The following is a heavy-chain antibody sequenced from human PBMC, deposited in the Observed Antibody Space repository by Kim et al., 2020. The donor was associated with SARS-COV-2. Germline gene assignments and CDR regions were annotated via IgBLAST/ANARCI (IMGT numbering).Heavy chain of an antibody. CDR2: IYYSGST. Sequence: SETLSLTCTVSGGSISSYYWSWIRQPPGKGLEWIGYIYYSGSTNYNPSLKSRVTISVDTSKNQFSLKLSSVTAADTAVYYCARGDHYDFWSGYYPFDYWGQGTLVTVSS. J-gene: IGHJ4*02. CDR3: ARGDHYDFWSGYYPFDY. CDR1: GGSISSYY. D-gene: IGHD3-3*01. V-gene: IGHV4-59*13.